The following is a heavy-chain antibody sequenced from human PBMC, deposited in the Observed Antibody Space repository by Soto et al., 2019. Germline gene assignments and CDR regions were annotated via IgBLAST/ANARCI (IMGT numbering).Heavy chain of an antibody. J-gene: IGHJ4*02. CDR3: AKTGYGSGRFY. V-gene: IGHV3-23*01. CDR1: GFTFSSSA. CDR2: ISGSGGST. Sequence: GSLRLSCAASGFTFSSSAMSWVRQAPGKGLEWVSAISGSGGSTYYADSVKGRFTISRDNSKNTLYLQMNSLRAEDTAVYYCAKTGYGSGRFYWGQGTLVTVSS. D-gene: IGHD3-10*01.